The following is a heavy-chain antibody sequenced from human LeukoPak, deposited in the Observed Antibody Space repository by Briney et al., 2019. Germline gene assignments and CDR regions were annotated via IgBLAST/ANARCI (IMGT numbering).Heavy chain of an antibody. J-gene: IGHJ4*02. CDR1: GFTFSSYG. CDR2: ISGSGGST. D-gene: IGHD2-8*01. CDR3: ANAVLGYFDY. Sequence: GGTLRLSCAASGFTFSSYGMSWVRQAPGKGLEWVSAISGSGGSTYYADSVKGRFTISRDNSKNTLYLQMNSLRAEDTAVYYCANAVLGYFDYWGQGTLVTVSS. V-gene: IGHV3-23*01.